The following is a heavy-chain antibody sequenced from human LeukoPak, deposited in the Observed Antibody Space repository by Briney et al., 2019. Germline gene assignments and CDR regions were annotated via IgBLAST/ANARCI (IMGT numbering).Heavy chain of an antibody. Sequence: SETLSLTCTVSGGSISNYYWGWIRQPPGEGLEWIGSIYYSGSTYYNPSLKSRVTISVDTSKNQFSLKLSSVTAADTAVYYCARGGNNGSGRLFDYWGQGILVTVSS. V-gene: IGHV4-39*07. CDR1: GGSISNYY. D-gene: IGHD3-10*01. CDR3: ARGGNNGSGRLFDY. CDR2: IYYSGST. J-gene: IGHJ4*02.